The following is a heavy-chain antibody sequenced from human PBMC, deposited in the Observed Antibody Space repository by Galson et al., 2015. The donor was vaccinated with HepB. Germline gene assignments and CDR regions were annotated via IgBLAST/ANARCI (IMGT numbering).Heavy chain of an antibody. CDR2: IYYSGST. CDR1: GGSISSYY. D-gene: IGHD3-10*01. CDR3: ARLTSPYYGSGSYIDY. V-gene: IGHV4-59*08. Sequence: ETLSLTCTVSGGSISSYYWSWIRQPPGKGLEWIGYIYYSGSTNYNPSLKSRVTISVDTSKNQFSLKLSSVTAADTAVYYCARLTSPYYGSGSYIDYWGQGTLVTVSS. J-gene: IGHJ4*02.